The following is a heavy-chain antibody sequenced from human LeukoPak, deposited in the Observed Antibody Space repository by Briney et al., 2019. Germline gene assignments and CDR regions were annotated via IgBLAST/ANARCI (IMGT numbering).Heavy chain of an antibody. CDR2: IIPIFGTA. D-gene: IGHD3-10*01. V-gene: IGHV1-69*13. J-gene: IGHJ6*03. CDR3: ASGDWSYYNQPPPSNYYYYMDV. CDR1: GGTFSSYA. Sequence: SVKVSCKASGGTFSSYAISWVRQAPGQGLEWMGGIIPIFGTANYAQKFQGRVTITADESTSTAYMELSSLRSEDTAVYYCASGDWSYYNQPPPSNYYYYMDVWGKGTTVTISS.